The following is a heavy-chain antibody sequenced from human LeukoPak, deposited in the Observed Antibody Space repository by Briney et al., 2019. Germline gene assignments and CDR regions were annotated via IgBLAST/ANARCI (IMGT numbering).Heavy chain of an antibody. Sequence: GGSLRLSCAASGFTFNTYWMTWVRQAPGKGLEWVANIKEDGSEKVYVDSLKGRFTISRDNAKNSLYLQMNSLRDEDTAVYYCARGYPADYWGQGTLVTVSS. CDR1: GFTFNTYW. V-gene: IGHV3-7*02. J-gene: IGHJ4*02. D-gene: IGHD1-1*01. CDR2: IKEDGSEK. CDR3: ARGYPADY.